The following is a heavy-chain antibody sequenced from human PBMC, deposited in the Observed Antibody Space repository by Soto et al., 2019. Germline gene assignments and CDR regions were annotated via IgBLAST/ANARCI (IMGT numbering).Heavy chain of an antibody. CDR1: GFALSTSGVG. J-gene: IGHJ6*02. D-gene: IGHD2-21*02. V-gene: IGHV2-5*02. CDR2: IYWDGDK. Sequence: SGPTLVNPTQTLTLTCTFTGFALSTSGVGVGWIRQSPGKALEWLAMIYWDGDKRYSPSLKSRLTITRDTSKNQVVLTMTNMDPVDTATYYCIQSRCGGDCLQSYASHYYYGMDVWGQGTTVTVSS. CDR3: IQSRCGGDCLQSYASHYYYGMDV.